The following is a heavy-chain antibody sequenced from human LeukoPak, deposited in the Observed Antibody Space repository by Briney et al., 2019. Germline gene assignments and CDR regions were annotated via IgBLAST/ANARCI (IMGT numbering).Heavy chain of an antibody. D-gene: IGHD6-6*01. V-gene: IGHV4-34*01. J-gene: IGHJ4*02. Sequence: SETLSLTCAVYGGCFSGYYWSWIRQTPGQGREWIGEINHSGSTNYNPSLKSRVTISVDTSKNPFSLKLSSVTAADTAVYYCARDKGTSYLSSFDYWGQGTLVTVSS. CDR2: INHSGST. CDR1: GGCFSGYY. CDR3: ARDKGTSYLSSFDY.